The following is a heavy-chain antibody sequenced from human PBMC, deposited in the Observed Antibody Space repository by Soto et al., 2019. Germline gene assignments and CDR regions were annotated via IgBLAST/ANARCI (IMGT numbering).Heavy chain of an antibody. CDR3: ASYSSGWYGVDY. J-gene: IGHJ4*02. D-gene: IGHD6-19*01. V-gene: IGHV4-31*03. CDR1: GGSISSGGYY. CDR2: IYYSGST. Sequence: QVQLQESGPGLVKPSQTLSLTCTVSGGSISSGGYYWSWIRQHPGKGLEWIGYIYYSGSTDYNPSLQSRVTVTLDTSKNQFSLKLSSVTAADTAVYYGASYSSGWYGVDYWGQGTLVTVSS.